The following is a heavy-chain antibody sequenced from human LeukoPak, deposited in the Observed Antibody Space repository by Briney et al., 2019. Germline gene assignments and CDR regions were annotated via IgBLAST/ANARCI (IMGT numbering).Heavy chain of an antibody. V-gene: IGHV4-59*01. J-gene: IGHJ3*02. D-gene: IGHD3-10*01. CDR3: ARSLDGSGSYYKPPYDAFDI. Sequence: SETLFLICSVSGGSMSSYYWSCMREPTGEGLEWIGDIYDSGCTNYGSTNYNPSLKSRVTISVDTSKSQFSLQLSSVTAADTAVYYCARSLDGSGSYYKPPYDAFDIWGQGTMVTVSS. CDR1: GGSMSSYY. CDR2: IYDSGCTNYGST.